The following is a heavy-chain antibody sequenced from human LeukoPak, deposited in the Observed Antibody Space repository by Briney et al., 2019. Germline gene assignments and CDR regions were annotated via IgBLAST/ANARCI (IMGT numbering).Heavy chain of an antibody. D-gene: IGHD5-24*01. CDR3: ARRDGYHDY. Sequence: SETLSLTCTVSGGSISSYYWCWLRQPPGKGLEWIGYIYYSGSANYNPSLKSRVTISVDTSKNQFSLKLSSVTAADTAVYYCARRDGYHDYWGQGTLVTVSS. CDR1: GGSISSYY. J-gene: IGHJ4*02. V-gene: IGHV4-59*01. CDR2: IYYSGSA.